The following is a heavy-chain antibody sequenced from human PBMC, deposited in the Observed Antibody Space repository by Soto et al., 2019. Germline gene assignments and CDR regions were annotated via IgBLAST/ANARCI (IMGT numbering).Heavy chain of an antibody. CDR2: MSSRGSYI. CDR3: ARDLGDYGDYLYYHYAMDV. V-gene: IGHV3-21*06. Sequence: EVQLAESGGGLVKPGGSPRLSCVASGFDFDSYTIHWVRQAPGKGLEWVSFMSSRGSYIFYADSVKGRFTISRDNAKSILYLQMNSLRAEDTAVYYCARDLGDYGDYLYYHYAMDVWGQGTTVTVSS. CDR1: GFDFDSYT. D-gene: IGHD4-17*01. J-gene: IGHJ6*02.